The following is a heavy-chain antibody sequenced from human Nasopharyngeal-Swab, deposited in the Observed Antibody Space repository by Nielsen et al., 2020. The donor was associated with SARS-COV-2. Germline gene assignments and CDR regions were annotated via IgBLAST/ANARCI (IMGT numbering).Heavy chain of an antibody. CDR3: ARDLGENSSIDY. CDR2: IWYDGSNK. D-gene: IGHD3-16*01. Sequence: VRQAPGKGLEWVAVIWYDGSNKYYAGSVKGRFTISRDNSKNTLYLQMNSLRAEDTAVYYCARDLGENSSIDYWGQGTLVTVSS. V-gene: IGHV3-33*01. J-gene: IGHJ4*02.